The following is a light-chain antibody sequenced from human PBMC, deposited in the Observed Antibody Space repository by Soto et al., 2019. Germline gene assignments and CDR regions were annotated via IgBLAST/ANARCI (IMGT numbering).Light chain of an antibody. Sequence: DIQMTQSPSTLSASVGDRVTITCRASQSISSWLAWYQQKAGKAPKILIYKASSLESGVPSRFSGSGSGTEFTLTISSLQPDDFATYYCQQYNSYPWTFGKGTKVEIK. CDR3: QQYNSYPWT. J-gene: IGKJ1*01. CDR1: QSISSW. CDR2: KAS. V-gene: IGKV1-5*03.